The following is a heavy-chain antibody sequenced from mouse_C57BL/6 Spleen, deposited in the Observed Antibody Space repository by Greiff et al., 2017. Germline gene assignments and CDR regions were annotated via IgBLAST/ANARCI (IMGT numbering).Heavy chain of an antibody. J-gene: IGHJ4*01. CDR1: GFTLSDYY. CDR3: ARDHSSGYFYAMDY. Sequence: EVQGVESEGGLVQPGSFMKLFRTAFGFTLSDYYMAWVRQVPEKGPEWVANINYDGSSTYYLDSLKSRFIISRDNAKNILYLQMSSLKSEDTATYYCARDHSSGYFYAMDYWGQGTSVTVSS. CDR2: INYDGSST. V-gene: IGHV5-16*01. D-gene: IGHD3-2*02.